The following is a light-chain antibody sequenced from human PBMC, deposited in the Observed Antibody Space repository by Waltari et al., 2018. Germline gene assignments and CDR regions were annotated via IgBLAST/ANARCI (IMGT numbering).Light chain of an antibody. CDR2: DVN. CDR3: ISYTSTTTYVV. CDR1: SSDVGGYDN. V-gene: IGLV2-14*03. Sequence: QSALTQPASVSASPGQPITISCTGTSSDVGGYDNVSWYQQHPGKAPQLMIYDVNKRPSGVSHRFSASKSGNTASLTIFGLQAEDEADYYCISYTSTTTYVVVGGGTKLTVL. J-gene: IGLJ2*01.